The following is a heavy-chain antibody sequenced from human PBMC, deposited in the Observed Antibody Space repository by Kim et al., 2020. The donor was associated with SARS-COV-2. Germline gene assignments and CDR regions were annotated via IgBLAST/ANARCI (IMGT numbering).Heavy chain of an antibody. CDR1: GFTFSDFG. V-gene: IGHV3-33*01. CDR3: VRAEYQSLFRGQYYFDH. Sequence: GGSLRPSCAASGFTFSDFGMHWVRQSPGKGLEWVATVWYDGSNKDYVDSVKGRFAISRDNPKNTLYLQMNSLRIEDTAVYYCVRAEYQSLFRGQYYFDH. CDR2: VWYDGSNK. J-gene: IGHJ4*01. D-gene: IGHD3-16*01.